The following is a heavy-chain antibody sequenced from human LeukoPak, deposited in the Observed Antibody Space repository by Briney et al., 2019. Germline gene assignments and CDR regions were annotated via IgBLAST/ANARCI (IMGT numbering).Heavy chain of an antibody. D-gene: IGHD2-15*01. V-gene: IGHV3-48*01. CDR1: GFTFSSYN. CDR3: ARVAATPFQYYYMDV. Sequence: GGSLRLSCAASGFTFSSYNMNWVRQAPGKGLEWVSYISSSSRTMYDADSVKGRFTISRDNAKNSLFLQMSSLRAEDTAVYYCARVAATPFQYYYMDVWGKGTTVTVSS. CDR2: ISSSSRTM. J-gene: IGHJ6*03.